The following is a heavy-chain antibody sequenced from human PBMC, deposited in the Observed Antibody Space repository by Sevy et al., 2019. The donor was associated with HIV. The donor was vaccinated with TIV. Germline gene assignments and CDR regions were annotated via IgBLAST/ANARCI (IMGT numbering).Heavy chain of an antibody. Sequence: GGSLRLSCAASGFSFSSYWMSWVRQAPGKGLEWVATMKQDGTEKDYVDSVKGRFTITRENTKSSLFLQMNSLSAEDTAVYYCVREGLGGYSYSLDCWGQGTLVTVSS. CDR3: VREGLGGYSYSLDC. CDR2: MKQDGTEK. J-gene: IGHJ4*02. V-gene: IGHV3-7*01. CDR1: GFSFSSYW. D-gene: IGHD5-18*01.